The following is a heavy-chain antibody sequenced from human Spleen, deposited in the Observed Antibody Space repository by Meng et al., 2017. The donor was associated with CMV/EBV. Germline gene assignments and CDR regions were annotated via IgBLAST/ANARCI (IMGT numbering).Heavy chain of an antibody. CDR3: AADPNYSNYVGYYYGMDV. D-gene: IGHD4-11*01. CDR1: GFTFTSSA. V-gene: IGHV1-58*01. J-gene: IGHJ6*02. CDR2: IVVGSGNT. Sequence: SVKVSCKASGFTFTSSAVQWVRQARGQRLEWRGWIVVGSGNTKYAQKFQERVTITRDMSTSTAYMELSSLRSEDTAAYYCAADPNYSNYVGYYYGMDVWGQGTTVTVSS.